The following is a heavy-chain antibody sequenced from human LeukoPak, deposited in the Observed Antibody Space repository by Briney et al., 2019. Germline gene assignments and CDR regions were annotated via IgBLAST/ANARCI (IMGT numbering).Heavy chain of an antibody. J-gene: IGHJ5*02. D-gene: IGHD6-13*01. CDR3: AREWGRIAAAGTGWLDP. CDR2: IKDDGST. V-gene: IGHV4-34*01. CDR1: GGSFSGYY. Sequence: PSETLSLTCAVYGGSFSGYYWSWIRQPPGKGLEWIGEIKDDGSTRHNPSLKSRVIISADTSKNQFSLKLNSVTAADTAVYYCAREWGRIAAAGTGWLDPWGQGTLVTVSS.